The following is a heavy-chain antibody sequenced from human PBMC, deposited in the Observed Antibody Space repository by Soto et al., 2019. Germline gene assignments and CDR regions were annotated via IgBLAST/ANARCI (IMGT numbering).Heavy chain of an antibody. CDR2: IMQDGSEK. Sequence: EVQLVVSGGGLVQPGGSLRLSCVASGFSFSNHWMSWVRQAPGKGLEWVANIMQDGSEKNYVDPVKGRFTISRDNAKNSLYLLMNSLRAEDTAVYYCARHPHGDYIFVDLWGRGTLVTVSS. V-gene: IGHV3-7*01. D-gene: IGHD4-17*01. CDR3: ARHPHGDYIFVDL. J-gene: IGHJ4*02. CDR1: GFSFSNHW.